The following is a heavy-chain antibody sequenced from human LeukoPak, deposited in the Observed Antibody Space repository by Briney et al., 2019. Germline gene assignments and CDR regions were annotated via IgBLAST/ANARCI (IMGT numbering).Heavy chain of an antibody. Sequence: TGGSLRLSCAASGFTFSSYAMHWVRQAPGKGLEWVAVISYDGSNKYYADSVKGRFTISRDNSKNTLYLQMNSLRAEDTAVYYCAKDPNFYYCMDVWGKGTTVTISS. CDR1: GFTFSSYA. CDR2: ISYDGSNK. J-gene: IGHJ6*03. CDR3: AKDPNFYYCMDV. V-gene: IGHV3-30*04.